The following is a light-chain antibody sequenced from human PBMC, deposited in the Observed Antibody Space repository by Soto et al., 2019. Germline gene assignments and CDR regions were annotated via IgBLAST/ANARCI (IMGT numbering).Light chain of an antibody. CDR3: CSYAGSSTYA. CDR2: EDT. CDR1: SRDVGVYNL. V-gene: IGLV2-23*01. Sequence: QSALIQPASVSGSPGQSITISCTGTSRDVGVYNLVSWYQQHPGKAPKVIIYEDTKRPSGISNRFSGSESGITAYLTISGLQAEDEADYYCCSYAGSSTYAFGAGTKLTVL. J-gene: IGLJ1*01.